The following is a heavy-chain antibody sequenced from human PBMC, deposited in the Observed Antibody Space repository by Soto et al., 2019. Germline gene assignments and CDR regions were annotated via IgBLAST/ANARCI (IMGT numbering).Heavy chain of an antibody. CDR1: GFTFNSYA. J-gene: IGHJ4*02. D-gene: IGHD3-9*01. Sequence: LILSCAASGFTFNSYAMSWVRHAPFKGLEWVSAISGSGGSTYYADSVKGRFTISRDNSKNTLYLQMNSLRAEDTAVYYCAKDRYFDYEDYYFEYWGQGTLVTVSS. CDR3: AKDRYFDYEDYYFEY. CDR2: ISGSGGST. V-gene: IGHV3-23*01.